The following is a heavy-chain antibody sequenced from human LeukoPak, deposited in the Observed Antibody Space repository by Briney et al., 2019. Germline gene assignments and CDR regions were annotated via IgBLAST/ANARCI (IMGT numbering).Heavy chain of an antibody. CDR1: GFTFSDYA. J-gene: IGHJ3*02. V-gene: IGHV3-49*04. CDR3: SRFYSSGWASGAFDI. D-gene: IGHD3-22*01. Sequence: GGSLRLSCTTSGFTFSDYAVSWVRQAPGKGLEWIGLIRNKANGGTTEYAASVKGRFTISRDDSKTIAHLQMSSLKTEDTAVYYCSRFYSSGWASGAFDIWGQGTMVTVSS. CDR2: IRNKANGGTT.